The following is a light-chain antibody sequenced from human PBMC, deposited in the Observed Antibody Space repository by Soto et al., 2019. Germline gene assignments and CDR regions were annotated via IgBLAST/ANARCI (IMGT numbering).Light chain of an antibody. Sequence: EIVLTQSPGTLSLSPGESATLSCRASQSVSTSYLAWYQQKPGQAPRLLIYGASSRATVIPDRFSGSGSGTDFTLTISSLQSEDFALCYCQEYFQWPPGMFGPGTKVDIK. CDR1: QSVSTSY. CDR3: QEYFQWPPGM. V-gene: IGKV3-20*01. CDR2: GAS. J-gene: IGKJ1*01.